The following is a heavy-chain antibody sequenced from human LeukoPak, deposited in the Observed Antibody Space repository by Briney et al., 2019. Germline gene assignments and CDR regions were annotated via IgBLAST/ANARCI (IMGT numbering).Heavy chain of an antibody. CDR2: ISAYNGNT. V-gene: IGHV1-18*04. CDR1: GYTFTSYY. Sequence: ASVKVSCKASGYTFTSYYMHWVRQAPGQGLEWMGWISAYNGNTNYAQKFQGRVTMTEDTSTDTAYMELSSLRSEDTAVYYCATGVYDILTGYYRPFDYWGQGTLVTVSS. CDR3: ATGVYDILTGYYRPFDY. D-gene: IGHD3-9*01. J-gene: IGHJ4*02.